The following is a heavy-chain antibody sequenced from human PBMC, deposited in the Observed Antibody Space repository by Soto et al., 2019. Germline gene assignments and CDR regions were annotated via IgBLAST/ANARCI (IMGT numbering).Heavy chain of an antibody. CDR3: ASSSEGYCSRTTGRDVGNNGYDP. V-gene: IGHV1-18*01. CDR1: GYTFTSYG. D-gene: IGHD2-2*01. J-gene: IGHJ5*02. CDR2: ISAYNGNT. Sequence: QVQLVQSGAEVKKPGASVKVSCKASGYTFTSYGISWVRQAPGQGLEWMGWISAYNGNTNYAQKLQGRVTMTTDTSTSTADLELRRLCSDDTAVYYCASSSEGYCSRTTGRDVGNNGYDPWGQGTLVTVSS.